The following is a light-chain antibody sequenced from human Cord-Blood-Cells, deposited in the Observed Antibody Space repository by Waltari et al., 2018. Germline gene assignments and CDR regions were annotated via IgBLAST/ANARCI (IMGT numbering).Light chain of an antibody. CDR2: GAS. V-gene: IGKV3-20*01. CDR3: QQYGSSPRT. Sequence: EIVLTQSPGTLSLSPGERATLSCRASQSVSSSYLAWYQQKPGQAPRLLIYGASSRATGIPDRFSCSGSGTDFTLTSSRLEPEDFAVYYCQQYGSSPRTFGGGTKVEIK. J-gene: IGKJ4*01. CDR1: QSVSSSY.